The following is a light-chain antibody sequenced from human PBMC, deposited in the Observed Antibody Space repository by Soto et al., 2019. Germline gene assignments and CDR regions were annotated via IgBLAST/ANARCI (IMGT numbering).Light chain of an antibody. V-gene: IGKV3-15*01. CDR1: QSISTT. Sequence: EIVLTQSPVTLSVSPGERATLSCRASQSISTTLVWYQRKPGQAPRLLIYGASTRATGVPARFSGSGSGTEFTLTISSLQSEDFAVYYCQQYNSWVTFGGGTKVEIK. CDR2: GAS. J-gene: IGKJ4*01. CDR3: QQYNSWVT.